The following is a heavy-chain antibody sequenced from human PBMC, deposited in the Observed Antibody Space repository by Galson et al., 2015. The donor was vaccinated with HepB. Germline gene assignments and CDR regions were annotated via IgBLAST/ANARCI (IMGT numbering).Heavy chain of an antibody. J-gene: IGHJ4*02. CDR1: GFTFSSYW. CDR3: ARRMPYSPPVDLDY. D-gene: IGHD2-21*01. V-gene: IGHV3-7*01. Sequence: SLRLSCAASGFTFSSYWMSWVRQAPGKGLEWVANIKQDGSEKYYVDSVKGRFTISRDNAKNSLYLQMNSLRAEDTAVYYCARRMPYSPPVDLDYWGQGTLVTVSS. CDR2: IKQDGSEK.